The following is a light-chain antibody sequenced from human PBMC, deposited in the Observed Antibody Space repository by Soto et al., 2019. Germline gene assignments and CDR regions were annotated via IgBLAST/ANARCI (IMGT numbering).Light chain of an antibody. V-gene: IGLV3-21*04. CDR1: NIGSKS. J-gene: IGLJ3*02. Sequence: SYELTQPPSVSVAPGKTARITCGGNNIGSKSVHWYQQRPGQAPVVVIFYDRDRPSGIPERFSGSNSGNTATLTISWVEAEDEADYYCQVWDNSSDHPGVFGGGTKLTVL. CDR3: QVWDNSSDHPGV. CDR2: YDR.